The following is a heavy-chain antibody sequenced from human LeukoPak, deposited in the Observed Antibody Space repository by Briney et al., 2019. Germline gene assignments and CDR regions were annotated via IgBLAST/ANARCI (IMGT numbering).Heavy chain of an antibody. Sequence: GGSLRLSCAASGYNFANHAMSWVRQTPGKGLEWVSAISGGGDITYYADSVTGRSTISRDNSKDTLFLQMHSLRPGDTAVYYCVREDTPATANYWGQGTLVTISS. V-gene: IGHV3-23*01. CDR3: VREDTPATANY. CDR1: GYNFANHA. D-gene: IGHD2-21*02. CDR2: ISGGGDIT. J-gene: IGHJ4*02.